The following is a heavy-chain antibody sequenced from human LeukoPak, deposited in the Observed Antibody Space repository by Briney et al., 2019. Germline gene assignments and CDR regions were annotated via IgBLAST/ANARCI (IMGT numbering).Heavy chain of an antibody. CDR2: IWHDGSNK. Sequence: GRSLRLSCAASGFTFSSYGMHWVRQAPGKGLEWVAVIWHDGSNKYYADSVKGRFTISRDNSKNTLYLQMNSLRAEDTAVYYCAREGITMVRGGIQLGYGVDVWGQGTTVTVSS. D-gene: IGHD3-10*01. J-gene: IGHJ6*02. V-gene: IGHV3-33*01. CDR3: AREGITMVRGGIQLGYGVDV. CDR1: GFTFSSYG.